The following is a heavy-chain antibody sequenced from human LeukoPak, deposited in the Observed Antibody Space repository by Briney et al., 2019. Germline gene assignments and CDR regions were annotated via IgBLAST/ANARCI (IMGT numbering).Heavy chain of an antibody. CDR3: TRLQGDSTAIFDY. CDR2: VYYSGET. J-gene: IGHJ4*02. Sequence: SETLSLTCTVSGGSISGHYWSWIRQPPAKGLEWVGYVYYSGETNYNPSLKSRVTISVDTSKNQFSLKLTSVTAADTAVYYCTRLQGDSTAIFDYWGQGILVSVSS. D-gene: IGHD2-21*01. V-gene: IGHV4-59*11. CDR1: GGSISGHY.